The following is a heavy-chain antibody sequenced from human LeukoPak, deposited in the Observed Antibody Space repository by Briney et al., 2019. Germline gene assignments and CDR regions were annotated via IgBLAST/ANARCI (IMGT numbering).Heavy chain of an antibody. Sequence: ASVKVSCKASGGTFSSYAICWVRQAPGQGLEWMEGIIPIFGTANYAQKFQGRVTITADESTSTAYMALSSLRSEDTAVYYCASPQTNHCSSTSCPGAFDYWGQGTLVTVSS. V-gene: IGHV1-69*13. J-gene: IGHJ4*02. CDR2: IIPIFGTA. CDR3: ASPQTNHCSSTSCPGAFDY. D-gene: IGHD2-2*01. CDR1: GGTFSSYA.